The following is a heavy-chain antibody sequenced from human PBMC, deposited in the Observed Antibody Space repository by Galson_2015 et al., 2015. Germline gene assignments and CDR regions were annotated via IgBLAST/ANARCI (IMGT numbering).Heavy chain of an antibody. CDR3: ARIIAARDGWFDP. V-gene: IGHV4-59*01. D-gene: IGHD6-6*01. J-gene: IGHJ5*02. CDR2: IYYSGST. CDR1: GGSISSYY. Sequence: SETLSLTCTVSGGSISSYYWSWIRQPPGKGLEWIGYIYYSGSTNYNPSLKSRVTISVDTSKNQFSLKLSSVTAADTAVYYCARIIAARDGWFDPWGQGTLVTVSS.